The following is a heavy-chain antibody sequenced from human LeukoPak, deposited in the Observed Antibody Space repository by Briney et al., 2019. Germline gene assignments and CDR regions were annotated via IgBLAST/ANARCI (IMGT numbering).Heavy chain of an antibody. J-gene: IGHJ4*02. V-gene: IGHV3-30*18. D-gene: IGHD5-18*01. CDR1: GFTFSSYS. Sequence: GGSLRLSCAASGFTFSSYSMNWVRQAPGKGLEWVEVISYDGSNKYYADSVKGRFTISRDNSKNTLYLQMNSLRAEDTAVYYCAKAHTAMTVDYWGQGTLVTVSS. CDR2: ISYDGSNK. CDR3: AKAHTAMTVDY.